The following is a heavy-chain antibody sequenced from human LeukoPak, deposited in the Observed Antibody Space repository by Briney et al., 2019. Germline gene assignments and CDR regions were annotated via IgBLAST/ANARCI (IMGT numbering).Heavy chain of an antibody. CDR2: IIPIIGTA. J-gene: IGHJ4*02. CDR3: AREGRYCSSTSCYVGSGFDY. D-gene: IGHD2-2*01. V-gene: IGHV1-69*06. Sequence: VASVKVSCKASGGTFSSYAISWVRQAPGQGLEWMGGIIPIIGTANYAQKFQGRVTITADKSTSTAYMELSSLRSEDTAVYYCAREGRYCSSTSCYVGSGFDYWGQGTLVTVSS. CDR1: GGTFSSYA.